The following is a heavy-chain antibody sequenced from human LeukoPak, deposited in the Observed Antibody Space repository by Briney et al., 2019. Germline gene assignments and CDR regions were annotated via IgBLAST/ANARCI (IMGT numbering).Heavy chain of an antibody. CDR3: AKRIAARPGNWFDP. CDR1: GFTFSNYA. D-gene: IGHD6-6*01. Sequence: PGGSLRLSCAASGFTFSNYAMGWVRQTPGKGLEWVSAISGSGGSTYYADSVKGRFTISRDNSKNTLYLQMNSLRAEDTAVYYCAKRIAARPGNWFDPWGQGTLVTVSS. V-gene: IGHV3-23*01. J-gene: IGHJ5*02. CDR2: ISGSGGST.